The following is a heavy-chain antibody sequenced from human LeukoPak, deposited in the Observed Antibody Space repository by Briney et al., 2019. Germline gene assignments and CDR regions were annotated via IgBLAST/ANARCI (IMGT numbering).Heavy chain of an antibody. Sequence: GASVKVSCKASGGTFSSYAISWVRQAPGQGLEWMGRIIPIFGTANYAQKFQGRVTITTDESTSTAYMELSSLRSEDTAVYYCAREAYSYGYLVVYYNYMDVWGKGTTVTVSS. J-gene: IGHJ6*03. CDR1: GGTFSSYA. CDR3: AREAYSYGYLVVYYNYMDV. V-gene: IGHV1-69*05. D-gene: IGHD5-18*01. CDR2: IIPIFGTA.